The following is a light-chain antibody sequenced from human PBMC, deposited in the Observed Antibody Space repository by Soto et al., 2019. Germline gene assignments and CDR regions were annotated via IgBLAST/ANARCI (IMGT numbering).Light chain of an antibody. CDR2: GAS. CDR1: QSVRNNY. V-gene: IGKV3-20*01. CDR3: QQYGDSPRLT. J-gene: IGKJ4*01. Sequence: EIVLTQSPGTLPLSPGEGATLSCRASQSVRNNYLAWYQQKPGQAPSLLICGASARATGIPDRFSGSGSGTDFTLTISGLEPEDFAVYYCQQYGDSPRLTFGGGTKVDIK.